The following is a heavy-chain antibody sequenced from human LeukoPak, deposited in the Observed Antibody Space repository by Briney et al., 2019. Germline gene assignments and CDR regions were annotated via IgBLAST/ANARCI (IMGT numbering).Heavy chain of an antibody. J-gene: IGHJ5*02. CDR2: ITPVIDSA. CDR3: TRVNLRGSQYNWFDP. CDR1: GGTFISHI. Sequence: SVKVSCKTSGGTFISHIFSWVRQAPGQGLEWMGRITPVIDSAKYAQKFRDRLTITADTSTGTAYMELSSLTPDDTALYYCTRVNLRGSQYNWFDPWGQGTLVIVSS. D-gene: IGHD1-26*01. V-gene: IGHV1-69*08.